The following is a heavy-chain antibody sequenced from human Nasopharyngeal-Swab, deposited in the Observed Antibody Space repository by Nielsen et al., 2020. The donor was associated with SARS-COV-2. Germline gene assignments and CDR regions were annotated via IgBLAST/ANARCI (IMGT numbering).Heavy chain of an antibody. CDR1: GFTFSSYW. CDR3: ASSEAGGYFDY. D-gene: IGHD3-10*01. V-gene: IGHV3-74*01. Sequence: GESLKISCAASGFTFSSYWMHWVRQAPGKGLVWVSRINSDGSSTSYADSVKGRFTISRDDGKNTLYLEMNSLRAEDTAVYYCASSEAGGYFDYWGQGTLVTVSS. J-gene: IGHJ4*02. CDR2: INSDGSST.